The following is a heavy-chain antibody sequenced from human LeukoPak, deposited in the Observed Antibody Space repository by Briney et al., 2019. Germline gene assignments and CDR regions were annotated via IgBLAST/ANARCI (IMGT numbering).Heavy chain of an antibody. J-gene: IGHJ4*02. V-gene: IGHV3-23*01. D-gene: IGHD6-13*01. CDR1: GFTFSSYA. CDR2: VSGSGGST. CDR3: ARAHSSSTWAGSYFDC. Sequence: GSLRLSCAASGFTFSSYAMGWVRQAPGKGLEWVSAVSGSGGSTYSADSVKGRFTISRDNSKNTLYLQMNSLRAEDTAVYYCARAHSSSTWAGSYFDCWGQGTLVAVSS.